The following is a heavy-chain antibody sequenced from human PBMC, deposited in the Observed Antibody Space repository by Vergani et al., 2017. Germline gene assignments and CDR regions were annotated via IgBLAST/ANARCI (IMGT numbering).Heavy chain of an antibody. D-gene: IGHD3-22*01. CDR3: ARVNSSGYYYDY. Sequence: QVQLQESGPGLVKPSETLSLTCTVSGGSLSSYYWSWIRQPPGKGLEWIGYIYYSGSTNYNPSLKSRVTISVDTSKNQFSLKLSSVTAADTAVYYCARVNSSGYYYDYWGQGTLVTVSS. J-gene: IGHJ4*02. CDR1: GGSLSSYY. CDR2: IYYSGST. V-gene: IGHV4-59*01.